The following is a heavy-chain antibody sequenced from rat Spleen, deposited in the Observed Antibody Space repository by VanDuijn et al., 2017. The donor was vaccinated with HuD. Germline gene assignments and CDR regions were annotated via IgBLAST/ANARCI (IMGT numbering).Heavy chain of an antibody. D-gene: IGHD1-10*01. CDR3: ARGQLDYFDY. J-gene: IGHJ2*01. Sequence: EVQLQESGPGLVKPSQSLSLTCSVTGFSITTHYWDWIRKFPGNKMEWMGYISYSGSTSYNPSLKSRISITRDTSKNQFFLQLNSVTTEDTATYYCARGQLDYFDYWGQGVMVTVSS. V-gene: IGHV3-1*01. CDR2: ISYSGST. CDR1: GFSITTHY.